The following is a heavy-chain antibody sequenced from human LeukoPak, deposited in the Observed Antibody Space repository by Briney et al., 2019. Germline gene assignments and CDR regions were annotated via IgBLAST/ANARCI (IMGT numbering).Heavy chain of an antibody. CDR1: GYTFTSYY. V-gene: IGHV1-46*01. CDR2: INPSGGVT. D-gene: IGHD4-17*01. CDR3: ARITMTTVPY. Sequence: ASVKVSCKASGYTFTSYYMHWVRQAPGQGLEWMGMINPSGGVTDYAQKFQGRVTMTRDTSTSTVYMGLSSLRSEDTAIYYCARITMTTVPYWGQGTLVTVSS. J-gene: IGHJ4*02.